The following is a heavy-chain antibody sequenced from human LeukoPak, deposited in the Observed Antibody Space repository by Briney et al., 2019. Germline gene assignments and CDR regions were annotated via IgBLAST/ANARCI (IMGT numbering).Heavy chain of an antibody. D-gene: IGHD6-19*01. CDR3: ARWLWSSGWPDAFDI. J-gene: IGHJ3*02. CDR2: IYYSGST. Sequence: SETLSLTCTVSGGSISSYYWSWIRQPPGKGLEWIGYIYYSGSTNYNPSLKSRVTISVDTSKNQFSLKLSSVTAADTAVYYCARWLWSSGWPDAFDIWGQGTMVTVSS. V-gene: IGHV4-59*01. CDR1: GGSISSYY.